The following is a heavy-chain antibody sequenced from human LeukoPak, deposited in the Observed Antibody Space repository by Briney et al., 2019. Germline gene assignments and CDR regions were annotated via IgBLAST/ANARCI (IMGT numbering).Heavy chain of an antibody. J-gene: IGHJ4*02. CDR1: GFTFSSYG. Sequence: PGGSLRLSCAASGFTFSSYGMHWVRQAPGKGLEWVAVISYDGSNKYYADSVKGRFTISRDNSKNTLYLQMNSLRAEDTAVYYCAKDLLTYGDLLGYFDYWGQGTLVTVSP. D-gene: IGHD4-17*01. CDR3: AKDLLTYGDLLGYFDY. CDR2: ISYDGSNK. V-gene: IGHV3-30*18.